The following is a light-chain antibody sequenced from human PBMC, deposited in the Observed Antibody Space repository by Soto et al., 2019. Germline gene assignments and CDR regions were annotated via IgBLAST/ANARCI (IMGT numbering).Light chain of an antibody. CDR3: TSYAGNNNLI. CDR2: EVT. CDR1: SSDVGAYNS. Sequence: QSALTQPPSASGSPGQSVTISCTGTSSDVGAYNSVSWYQQHPGKAPKVMIYEVTKRPSGVPDRFSGSKSGNTASLTVSGLQAEDEADYYCTSYAGNNNLIFGGGTKQTVL. J-gene: IGLJ2*01. V-gene: IGLV2-8*01.